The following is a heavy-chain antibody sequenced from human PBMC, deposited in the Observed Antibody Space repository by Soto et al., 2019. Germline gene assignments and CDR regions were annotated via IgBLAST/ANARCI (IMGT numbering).Heavy chain of an antibody. D-gene: IGHD1-26*01. J-gene: IGHJ4*02. CDR3: ARDRGGNYYMTTPDY. CDR1: GFTLSRYG. CDR2: ISFDGSNK. V-gene: IGHV3-30*03. Sequence: QIQLVESGGGVVQPGRSLRLSCAASGFTLSRYGMHWVRQAPGKGLEWLAVISFDGSNKYYADSMKGRFTISRDNSQNTLYLQLNSLRTEDTAIYYCARDRGGNYYMTTPDYWGQGTLVAVSS.